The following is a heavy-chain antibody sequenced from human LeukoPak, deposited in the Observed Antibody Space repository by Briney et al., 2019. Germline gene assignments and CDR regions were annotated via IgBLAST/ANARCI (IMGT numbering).Heavy chain of an antibody. CDR2: LSNTGSDI. CDR1: GFTFSDHY. D-gene: IGHD2-2*01. Sequence: PGGSLRLSCAVSGFTFSDHYMTWIRQAPGKGLEYISYLSNTGSDISYADSVKGRFSISGDNAKNSLYLQMNSLRAEDTAVYYCARETSQGFDYWGQGTLVTVSS. V-gene: IGHV3-11*04. J-gene: IGHJ4*02. CDR3: ARETSQGFDY.